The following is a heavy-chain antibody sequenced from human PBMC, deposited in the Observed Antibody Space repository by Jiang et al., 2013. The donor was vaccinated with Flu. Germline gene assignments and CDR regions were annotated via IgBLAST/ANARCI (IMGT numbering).Heavy chain of an antibody. CDR2: IYYMGAP. V-gene: IGHV4-39*01. J-gene: IGHJ6*02. CDR3: ASRIQLRNYYYGMDV. Sequence: EWIGSIYYMGAPTTTRPSKSRVTISVDTSKNQFSLKLSSVTAADTAVYYCASRIQLRNYYYGMDVWGQGTTVTVSS. D-gene: IGHD5-18*01.